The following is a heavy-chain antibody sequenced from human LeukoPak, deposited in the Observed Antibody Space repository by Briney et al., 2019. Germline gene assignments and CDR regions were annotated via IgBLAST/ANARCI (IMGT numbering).Heavy chain of an antibody. Sequence: GGSLRLSCAASGFAFSSDAMSWGRQAPGKGLEWVSTISGSGGSTYYADSVKGRFTISRDNSKNTLYLRMNSLRAEDTAVYYCAKDEQGALYYGMDVWGKGTTVTVSS. J-gene: IGHJ6*04. CDR2: ISGSGGST. CDR1: GFAFSSDA. V-gene: IGHV3-23*01. CDR3: AKDEQGALYYGMDV. D-gene: IGHD1/OR15-1a*01.